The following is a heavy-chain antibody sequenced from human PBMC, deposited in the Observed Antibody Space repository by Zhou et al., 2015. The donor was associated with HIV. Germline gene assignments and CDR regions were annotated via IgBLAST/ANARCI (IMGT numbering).Heavy chain of an antibody. CDR2: IIPVLPTP. Sequence: QVQLVQSGPEVKKPGSSVKVSCKASRGTFSTYGVSWVRQAPGQGLEWMGGIIPVLPTPSYSQKFQGRVTISADESPSTVYMELSSLRFEDTAVYYCARDRGGARPDWRYFDLWGRGSLVTVSS. CDR1: RGTFSTYG. V-gene: IGHV1-69*01. D-gene: IGHD3-16*01. CDR3: ARDRGGARPDWRYFDL. J-gene: IGHJ2*01.